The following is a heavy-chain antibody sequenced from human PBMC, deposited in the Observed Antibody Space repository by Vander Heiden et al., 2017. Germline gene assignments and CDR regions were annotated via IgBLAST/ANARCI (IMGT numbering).Heavy chain of an antibody. CDR1: GGTFSSYA. CDR2: IIPIFGTA. V-gene: IGHV1-69*06. J-gene: IGHJ5*02. D-gene: IGHD1-1*01. Sequence: QVQLAQSGAEVKKPGSSVKVSCKAFGGTFSSYAISWVRQAPGQGLEWMGGIIPIFGTAKSAQKFHGRVTITADKSTSTAYMELSSMRSEEPAVYYCAKDKMWRLATRGWFDPWGQGTMVTDYS. CDR3: AKDKMWRLATRGWFDP.